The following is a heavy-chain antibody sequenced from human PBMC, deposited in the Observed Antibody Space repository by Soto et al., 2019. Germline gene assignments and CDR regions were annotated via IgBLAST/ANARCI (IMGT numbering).Heavy chain of an antibody. D-gene: IGHD2-21*02. J-gene: IGHJ6*02. CDR2: FDPEDGET. Sequence: ASVKVSCKVSGYTLTELSMHWVRQAPGKGLEWMGGFDPEDGETIYAQKFQGRVTMTEDTSTDTAYMELSSLRSEDTAVYYCAAGGGDCYYYYYGMDVWGQGTKVTVSS. CDR3: AAGGGDCYYYYYGMDV. CDR1: GYTLTELS. V-gene: IGHV1-24*01.